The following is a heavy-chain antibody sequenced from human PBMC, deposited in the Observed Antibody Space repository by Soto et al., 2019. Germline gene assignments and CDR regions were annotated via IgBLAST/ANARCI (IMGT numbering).Heavy chain of an antibody. CDR3: AKGRGGWSKYGMDV. J-gene: IGHJ6*02. Sequence: QVKLVESGGGVVQPGRSLRLSCVASGFTFSRYAMHWVRQAPGKGLKWVAIISDDGRNEYYADSVKGRFTISRDNSKNTLYLQMHSLRVEDTAVDYGAKGRGGWSKYGMDVWGQGTTGTVSS. D-gene: IGHD3-3*01. CDR1: GFTFSRYA. V-gene: IGHV3-30*18. CDR2: ISDDGRNE.